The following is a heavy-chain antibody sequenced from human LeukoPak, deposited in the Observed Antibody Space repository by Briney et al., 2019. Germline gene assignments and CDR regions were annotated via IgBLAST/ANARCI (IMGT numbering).Heavy chain of an antibody. V-gene: IGHV1-46*01. CDR1: GYTFTSYY. J-gene: IGHJ6*02. CDR3: ASDIGYCSGGSCHDRMEYYYYGMDV. Sequence: ASVKVSCKASGYTFTSYYMHWVRQAPGQGLEWMGKINPSGGSTSYVQKFQGRVTMTRDTSTSTVYMELSSLRSEDTAVYYCASDIGYCSGGSCHDRMEYYYYGMDVWGQGTTVTVSS. CDR2: INPSGGST. D-gene: IGHD2-15*01.